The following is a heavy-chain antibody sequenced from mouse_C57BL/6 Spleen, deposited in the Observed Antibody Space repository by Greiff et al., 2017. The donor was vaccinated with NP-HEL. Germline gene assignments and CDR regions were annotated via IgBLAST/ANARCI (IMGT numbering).Heavy chain of an antibody. CDR2: IDPSDSET. Sequence: QVQLKQPGAELVRPGSSVKLSCKASGYTFTSYWMHWVKQRPIQGLEWIGNIDPSDSETHYNQKFKDKATLTVDKSSSTAYMQLSSLTSEDSAVYYCARGGGSSLYYAMDYWGQGTSVTVSS. D-gene: IGHD1-1*01. V-gene: IGHV1-52*01. J-gene: IGHJ4*01. CDR1: GYTFTSYW. CDR3: ARGGGSSLYYAMDY.